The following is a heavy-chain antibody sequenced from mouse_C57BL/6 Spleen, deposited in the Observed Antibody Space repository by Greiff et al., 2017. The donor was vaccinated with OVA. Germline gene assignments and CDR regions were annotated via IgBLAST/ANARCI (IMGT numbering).Heavy chain of an antibody. Sequence: VQLQQPGAELVKPGASVKLSCKASGYTFTDYYMNWVKQSHGKSLEWIGDINPNNGGTSYNQKFKGKATLTVDKSSSTAYMELRSLTSEDSAVYYCAIYGGGFAYWGQGTLVTVSA. CDR2: INPNNGGT. D-gene: IGHD1-1*01. J-gene: IGHJ3*01. CDR3: AIYGGGFAY. CDR1: GYTFTDYY. V-gene: IGHV1-26*01.